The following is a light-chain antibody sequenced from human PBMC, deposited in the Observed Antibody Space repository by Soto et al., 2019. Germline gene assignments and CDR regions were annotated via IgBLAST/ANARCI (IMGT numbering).Light chain of an antibody. Sequence: DIQMTQSPSTLSASTGDRVTITCRASQSISSYLNWYQQKPGKAPKLLIYDASSLESGVPSRFSGSGSGTEFTLTISSLQPDDFATYYCQQYNSYSAEAFGQGTKVDIK. J-gene: IGKJ1*01. CDR1: QSISSY. CDR3: QQYNSYSAEA. V-gene: IGKV1-5*01. CDR2: DAS.